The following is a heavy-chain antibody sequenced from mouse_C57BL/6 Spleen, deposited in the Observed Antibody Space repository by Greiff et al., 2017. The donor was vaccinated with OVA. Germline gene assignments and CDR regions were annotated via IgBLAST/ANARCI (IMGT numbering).Heavy chain of an antibody. CDR1: GYTFTDYN. J-gene: IGHJ3*01. CDR3: ARGSYYGSSEGFAY. Sequence: VQLQQSGPELVKPGASVKIPCKASGYTFTDYNMDWVKQSHGKSLEWIGDINPNNGGTIYNQKFKGKATLTVDKSSSTAYMELRSLTSEDTAVYYGARGSYYGSSEGFAYWGQGTLVTVSA. CDR2: INPNNGGT. D-gene: IGHD1-1*01. V-gene: IGHV1-18*01.